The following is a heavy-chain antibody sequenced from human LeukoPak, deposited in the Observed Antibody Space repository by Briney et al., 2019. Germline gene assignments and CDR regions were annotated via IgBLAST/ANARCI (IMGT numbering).Heavy chain of an antibody. Sequence: GGSLRLSCAASGFTVSSNYMNWVRQAPGKGLEWVSTVTVSGGGTYYGDSVKGRFTISRDNSKNTLYLQMNSLRAEDTAVYYCAKRAARPAYYFDFWGQGTLVTISS. CDR3: AKRAARPAYYFDF. J-gene: IGHJ4*02. D-gene: IGHD6-6*01. CDR2: VTVSGGGT. V-gene: IGHV3-23*01. CDR1: GFTVSSNY.